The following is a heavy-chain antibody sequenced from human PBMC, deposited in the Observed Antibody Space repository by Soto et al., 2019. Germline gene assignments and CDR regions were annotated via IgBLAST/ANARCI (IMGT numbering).Heavy chain of an antibody. CDR1: GYTFTGYS. Sequence: ASVKVSCKASGYTFTGYSMHWVRQAPGQGLEWMGWINPNSGGTNYAQKFQGWVTMTRDTSISTAYMELSRLRSDDTAVYYCARDQGSTSFDYYYYYGMDVWGQGTTVTVSS. V-gene: IGHV1-2*04. J-gene: IGHJ6*02. CDR3: ARDQGSTSFDYYYYYGMDV. CDR2: INPNSGGT. D-gene: IGHD2-2*01.